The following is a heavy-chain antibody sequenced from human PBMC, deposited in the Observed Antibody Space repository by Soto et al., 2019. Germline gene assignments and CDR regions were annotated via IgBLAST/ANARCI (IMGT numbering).Heavy chain of an antibody. V-gene: IGHV4-31*03. Sequence: SETLSLTCTVSGGSISSGGYYWSWIRQHPGKGLEWIGYIYYSGSTYYNPSLKSRVTISVDTSKNQFSLKLSSVTAADTAVYYCARISSGWHFDYWGQGTLVTVSS. CDR1: GGSISSGGYY. J-gene: IGHJ4*02. CDR3: ARISSGWHFDY. CDR2: IYYSGST. D-gene: IGHD6-19*01.